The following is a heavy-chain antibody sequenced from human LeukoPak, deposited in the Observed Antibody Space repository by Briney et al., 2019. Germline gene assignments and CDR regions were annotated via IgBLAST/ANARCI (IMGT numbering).Heavy chain of an antibody. Sequence: ASVKVSCKASGYTFTSYAMHWVRQAPGQRLEWMGWINAGNGNTKYSQKFQGRVTITRDTSASTAYMELSSLRSEDTAVYYCASARIDSSGSYYFDYWGQGTLVTVSS. CDR3: ASARIDSSGSYYFDY. D-gene: IGHD3-22*01. CDR1: GYTFTSYA. CDR2: INAGNGNT. V-gene: IGHV1-3*01. J-gene: IGHJ4*02.